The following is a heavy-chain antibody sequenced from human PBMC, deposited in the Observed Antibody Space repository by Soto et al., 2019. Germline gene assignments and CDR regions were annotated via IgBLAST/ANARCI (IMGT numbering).Heavy chain of an antibody. J-gene: IGHJ4*02. Sequence: PSETLSLTCAVSGGSISSSNWWSWVRQPPGKGLEWIGEIYHSGSTNYNPSLKSRVTISVDKSKNQFSLKLSSVTAADTAVYYCARNYCSSTSCYGSFDYWGQGTLVTVSS. CDR3: ARNYCSSTSCYGSFDY. CDR1: GGSISSSNW. D-gene: IGHD2-2*01. CDR2: IYHSGST. V-gene: IGHV4-4*02.